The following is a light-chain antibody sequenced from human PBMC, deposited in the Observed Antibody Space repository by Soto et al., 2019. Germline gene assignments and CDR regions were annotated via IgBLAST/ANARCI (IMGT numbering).Light chain of an antibody. CDR1: QSVSASY. V-gene: IGKV3-20*01. CDR3: QQYGLSPYT. J-gene: IGKJ2*01. Sequence: EIVLTQSPGTLSLSPGERATLSCRASQSVSASYFAWYQHKPGQAPRLLIYGASSRATGIPDRFSGSGSGTDFTVTIIRLEPEDFAVYYCQQYGLSPYTFGQGTKLEI. CDR2: GAS.